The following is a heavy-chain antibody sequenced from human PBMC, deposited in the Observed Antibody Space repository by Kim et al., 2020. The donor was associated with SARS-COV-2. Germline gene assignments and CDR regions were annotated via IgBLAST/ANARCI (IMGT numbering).Heavy chain of an antibody. CDR1: GGSISSYY. V-gene: IGHV4-59*12. D-gene: IGHD6-19*01. CDR2: INYSGSS. Sequence: SETLSLTCTVSGGSISSYYWSWIRQHPGKGLEWIGEINYSGSSNYNPSLNSRVAILVDTTKNKFSLRLSSVTAADTAVYYCSRGSADYGAGWYCFD. J-gene: IGHJ3*01. CDR3: SRGSADYGAGWYCFD.